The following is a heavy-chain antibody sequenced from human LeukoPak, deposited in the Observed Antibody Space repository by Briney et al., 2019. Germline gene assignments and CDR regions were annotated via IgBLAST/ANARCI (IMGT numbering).Heavy chain of an antibody. J-gene: IGHJ4*02. Sequence: PGGSLRLSCAASGFTFSSYWMSWVRQAPGKGLEWVSAISGSGGSTYYADSVKGRFTISRDNSKNTLYLQMNSLRAEDTAVYYCAKDPISSGWYTPYFDYWGQGTLVTVSS. CDR1: GFTFSSYW. D-gene: IGHD6-19*01. V-gene: IGHV3-23*01. CDR2: ISGSGGST. CDR3: AKDPISSGWYTPYFDY.